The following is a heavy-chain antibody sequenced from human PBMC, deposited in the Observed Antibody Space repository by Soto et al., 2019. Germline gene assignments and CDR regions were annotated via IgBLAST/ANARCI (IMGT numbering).Heavy chain of an antibody. V-gene: IGHV1-18*01. CDR2: ISAYSGDT. CDR3: ARPSGSYGDYAWSLKY. CDR1: GYTFTGYS. J-gene: IGHJ4*02. D-gene: IGHD4-17*01. Sequence: QVQLVQSGAEVKKPGASVKVSCKASGYTFTGYSVGWVRQAPGQGLEWMGWISAYSGDTYYAQRSQDRLTMTTEAPTSTAYMELRSLRSDDTAVYYCARPSGSYGDYAWSLKYWGQGTLVTVAS.